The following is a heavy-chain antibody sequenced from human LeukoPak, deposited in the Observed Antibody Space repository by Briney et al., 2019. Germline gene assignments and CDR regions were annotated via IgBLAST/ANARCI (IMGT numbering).Heavy chain of an antibody. V-gene: IGHV3-66*01. CDR2: IYSGGGT. CDR3: ARNYYDSSAYYYFDY. CDR1: GFTVSSSY. J-gene: IGHJ4*02. Sequence: GGSLRLSCAASGFTVSSSYMNWVRQAPGKGLEWVPLIYSGGGTYYADSVKGRFTISRDNSKNTLYLQMNSLRAEDTAVYYCARNYYDSSAYYYFDYWGQGTLVTVSS. D-gene: IGHD3-22*01.